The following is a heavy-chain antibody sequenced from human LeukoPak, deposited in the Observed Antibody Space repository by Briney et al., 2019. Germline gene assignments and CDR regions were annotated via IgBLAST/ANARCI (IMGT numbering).Heavy chain of an antibody. CDR3: ARLLWFGELLTGSAFDI. CDR2: ISSSSSYI. Sequence: PGGSLRLSCAASGFTFSSYSMNWVRQAPGKGLEWVSSISSSSSYIYYADSVKGRFTISRDNAKNSLYLQMNSLRAEGTAVYYCARLLWFGELLTGSAFDIWGQGTMVTVSS. CDR1: GFTFSSYS. J-gene: IGHJ3*02. V-gene: IGHV3-21*01. D-gene: IGHD3-10*01.